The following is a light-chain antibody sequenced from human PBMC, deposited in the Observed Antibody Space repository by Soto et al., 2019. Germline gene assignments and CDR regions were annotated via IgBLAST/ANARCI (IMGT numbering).Light chain of an antibody. CDR1: SGHSRYA. CDR2: LNSDGSH. Sequence: QSVLTQSPSASASLGASVKLTCTLSSGHSRYAIAWHQQQPEKGPRYLMKLNSDGSHSKGDGIPDRFSGSTSGAERYLTISGRQSEDEADYYCQTWGTGIVVFGGGTKLTVL. J-gene: IGLJ2*01. V-gene: IGLV4-69*02. CDR3: QTWGTGIVV.